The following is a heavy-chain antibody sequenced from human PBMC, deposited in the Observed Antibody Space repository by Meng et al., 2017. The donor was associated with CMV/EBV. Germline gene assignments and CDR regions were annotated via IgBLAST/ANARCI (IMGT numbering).Heavy chain of an antibody. CDR1: GYTFTGYY. CDR2: INPSGGST. J-gene: IGHJ4*02. D-gene: IGHD6-6*01. CDR3: ARFPYSSSLGIYYFDY. Sequence: ASVKVSCKASGYTFTGYYMHWVRQAPGQGLEWMGIINPSGGSTSYAQKFQGRVTMTRDTSTSTVYMELSSLRSEDTAVYYCARFPYSSSLGIYYFDYWGQGTLVTVSS. V-gene: IGHV1-46*01.